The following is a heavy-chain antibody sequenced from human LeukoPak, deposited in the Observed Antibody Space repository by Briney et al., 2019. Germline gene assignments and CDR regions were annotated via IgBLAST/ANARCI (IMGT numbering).Heavy chain of an antibody. D-gene: IGHD6-13*01. V-gene: IGHV4-39*01. Sequence: PSETLSLTCAVYGGSFSGYYWGWIRQPPGKGLEWIGSIYYSGSTYYNPSLKSRVTISVDTSKNQFSLKLSSVTAADTAVYYCARPIAAASSGGMDVWGQGTTVTVSS. CDR2: IYYSGST. CDR1: GGSFSGYY. J-gene: IGHJ6*02. CDR3: ARPIAAASSGGMDV.